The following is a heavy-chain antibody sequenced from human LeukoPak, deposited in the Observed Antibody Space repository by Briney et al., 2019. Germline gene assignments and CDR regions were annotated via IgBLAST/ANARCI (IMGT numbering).Heavy chain of an antibody. D-gene: IGHD1-26*01. CDR3: ARDTRTFDS. J-gene: IGHJ4*02. Sequence: GGSLRLSCAASGLTSGIYAMSWVRQAPGKGLEWVANIKQDGSEKYYVDSVKGRFTIPRDNAKNSLFLHLSSLRAEDTAVYYCARDTRTFDSWGQGTLVTVSS. CDR2: IKQDGSEK. V-gene: IGHV3-7*01. CDR1: GLTSGIYA.